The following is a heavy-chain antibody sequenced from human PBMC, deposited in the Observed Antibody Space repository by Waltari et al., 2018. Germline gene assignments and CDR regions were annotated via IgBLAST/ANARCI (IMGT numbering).Heavy chain of an antibody. Sequence: EVQLVESGGGLVKPGGSLRLSCAASGFTFSSYSMNWVRQAPGKGLEWVPSISSSSSYIYYADSVKGRFTISRDNAKNSLYLQMNSLRAEDTAVYYCARDSGSNYYDSSGYPHYFDYWGQGTLVTVSS. D-gene: IGHD3-22*01. CDR3: ARDSGSNYYDSSGYPHYFDY. CDR2: ISSSSSYI. V-gene: IGHV3-21*01. CDR1: GFTFSSYS. J-gene: IGHJ4*02.